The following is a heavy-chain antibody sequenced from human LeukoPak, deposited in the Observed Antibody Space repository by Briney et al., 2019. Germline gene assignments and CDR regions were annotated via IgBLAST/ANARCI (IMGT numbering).Heavy chain of an antibody. Sequence: GGSLRLSCAASGFTFSSYSMNWVRQAPGKGLEWVSSISSSSSYIYYADSVKGRFTISRDNARNSLYLQMNSLRVEDTAVYYCARARSAYSSGPLDYWGQGTLVTVSS. CDR3: ARARSAYSSGPLDY. D-gene: IGHD5-18*01. J-gene: IGHJ4*02. CDR2: ISSSSSYI. CDR1: GFTFSSYS. V-gene: IGHV3-21*01.